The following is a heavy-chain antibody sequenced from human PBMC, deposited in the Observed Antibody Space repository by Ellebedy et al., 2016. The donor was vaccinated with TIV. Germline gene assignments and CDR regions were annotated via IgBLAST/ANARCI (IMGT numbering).Heavy chain of an antibody. J-gene: IGHJ4*02. Sequence: AASVKVSCKASGCTFSSYAISGVRQAPGRGLEWMGRIIPILGIANYAQKFQGRVTITADKSTSTAYMELSSLRYEDTAGYYCARSTTVTTGFDYWGQGTLVTVSS. CDR1: GCTFSSYA. CDR2: IIPILGIA. V-gene: IGHV1-69*04. CDR3: ARSTTVTTGFDY. D-gene: IGHD4-17*01.